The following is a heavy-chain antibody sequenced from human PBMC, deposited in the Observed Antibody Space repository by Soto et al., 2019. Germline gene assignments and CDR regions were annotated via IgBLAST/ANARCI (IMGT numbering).Heavy chain of an antibody. D-gene: IGHD3-10*01. CDR1: GGSVSSGSYY. Sequence: PSETLSLTCTVSGGSVSSGSYYWSWIRQPPGKGLEWIGYIYYSGSTNYNPSLKSRVTISVDTSKNQFSLKLSSVTAADTAVYYCARDGRLGELPFYGMDVWGQGTTVTVSS. CDR3: ARDGRLGELPFYGMDV. V-gene: IGHV4-61*01. J-gene: IGHJ6*02. CDR2: IYYSGST.